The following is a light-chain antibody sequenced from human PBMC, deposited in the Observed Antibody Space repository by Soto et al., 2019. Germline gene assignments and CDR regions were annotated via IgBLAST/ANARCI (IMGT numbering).Light chain of an antibody. CDR3: SSYTTFRTPHVA. CDR1: SSDVGGYNY. Sequence: QSALTQPASVSGSLGQWITISCTGSSSDVGGYNYVSWYQQHPGQAPKLLIHEVTNRPSGVSDRFSGSKSANTASLTISGLQAEDEAHYYCSSYTTFRTPHVAFGGGTKLTVL. J-gene: IGLJ2*01. CDR2: EVT. V-gene: IGLV2-14*01.